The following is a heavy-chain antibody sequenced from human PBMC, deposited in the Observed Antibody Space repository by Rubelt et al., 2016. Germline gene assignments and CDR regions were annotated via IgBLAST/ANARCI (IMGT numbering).Heavy chain of an antibody. CDR1: GGTFRSYA. Sequence: QVQLVQSGAEVKKPGSSVMVSCKASGGTFRSYAISWVRQAPGQGLEWMGGIIPIFGTATYAQKFQGRVTIIADESTSTSDMELSSRRSEDTAVYYCARRQQLGPFDYWGQGTLVTVSS. J-gene: IGHJ4*02. D-gene: IGHD6-13*01. CDR2: IIPIFGTA. CDR3: ARRQQLGPFDY. V-gene: IGHV1-69*01.